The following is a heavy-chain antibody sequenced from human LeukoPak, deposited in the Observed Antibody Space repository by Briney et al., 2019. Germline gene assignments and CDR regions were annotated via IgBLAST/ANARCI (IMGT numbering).Heavy chain of an antibody. D-gene: IGHD5-12*01. J-gene: IGHJ4*02. Sequence: GGSLRLSCAASGVTFSSYWIHWVRQVPGKGLVWVARIKDGGTTTDYADSVKGRFAISRDDAKNTLYLQMNSLRAEDTAVYYCTTIRPGYWGQGTLVTVSP. CDR3: TTIRPGY. CDR2: IKDGGTTT. V-gene: IGHV3-74*01. CDR1: GVTFSSYW.